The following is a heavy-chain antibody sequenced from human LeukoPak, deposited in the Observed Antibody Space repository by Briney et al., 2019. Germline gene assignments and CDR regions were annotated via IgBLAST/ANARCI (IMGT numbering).Heavy chain of an antibody. Sequence: SETLSLTCTVSGGSIISYYWSWIRQPPGKGLEWIGEINHSGSTNYNPSLKSRVTISVDTSKNQFSLKLSSVTAADTAVYYCARGSYPGWYNGEFDYWGQGTLVTVSS. V-gene: IGHV4-34*01. CDR2: INHSGST. CDR1: GGSIISYY. D-gene: IGHD6-19*01. J-gene: IGHJ4*02. CDR3: ARGSYPGWYNGEFDY.